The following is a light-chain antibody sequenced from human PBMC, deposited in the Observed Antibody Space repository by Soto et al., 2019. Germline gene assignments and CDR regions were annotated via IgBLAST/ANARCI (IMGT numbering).Light chain of an antibody. CDR2: YDT. J-gene: IGLJ3*02. CDR3: QVWESGSDHPV. CDR1: NIGDKS. V-gene: IGLV3-21*01. Sequence: SYELTQPPSVSVAPRKTARITCGGNNIGDKSVHWYQQKPGQAPVLVIYYDTDRPSGIPERFSGSNSGNAATLTITRVEVGDEADYYCQVWESGSDHPVFGGGTKLTVL.